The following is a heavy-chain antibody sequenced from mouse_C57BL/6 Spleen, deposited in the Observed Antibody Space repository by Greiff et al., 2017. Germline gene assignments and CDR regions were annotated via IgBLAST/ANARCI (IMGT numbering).Heavy chain of an antibody. J-gene: IGHJ4*01. CDR2: IYPGSGST. CDR3: ARSRDYYAMDY. Sequence: QVQLQQPGAELVKPGASVKMSCKASGYTFTSYWITWVKQRPGQGLEWIGDIYPGSGSTNYNAKFKSKATLTVDTSSSTAYMQLSSLTSEDSAVYYCARSRDYYAMDYWGQGTSVTVSS. CDR1: GYTFTSYW. V-gene: IGHV1-55*01.